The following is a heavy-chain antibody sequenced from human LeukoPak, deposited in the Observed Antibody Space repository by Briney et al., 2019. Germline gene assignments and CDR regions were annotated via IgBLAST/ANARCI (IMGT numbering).Heavy chain of an antibody. V-gene: IGHV1-2*02. Sequence: GASVKVSCKASGYTFTGYYMHWVRQAPGQGLGGMGWINPNSGGTNYAQKFQGRVTMTRDTSISTAYMELSRLRSDDTAVYYCARARMYYDILPDYWGQGTLVTVSS. CDR1: GYTFTGYY. CDR3: ARARMYYDILPDY. J-gene: IGHJ4*02. D-gene: IGHD3-9*01. CDR2: INPNSGGT.